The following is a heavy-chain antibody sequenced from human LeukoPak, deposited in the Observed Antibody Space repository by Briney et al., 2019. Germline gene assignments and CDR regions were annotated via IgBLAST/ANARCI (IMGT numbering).Heavy chain of an antibody. D-gene: IGHD4-17*01. Sequence: GGSLRLSCAASGFTFSSYSMNWVRQAPGKGLEWVSSISSSSSYIYYADSLKGRFTISRDNAKNSLYLQMNSLRAEDTAVYYCARDRFYGKEFDYWGQGTLVTVSS. CDR1: GFTFSSYS. CDR3: ARDRFYGKEFDY. J-gene: IGHJ4*02. V-gene: IGHV3-21*01. CDR2: ISSSSSYI.